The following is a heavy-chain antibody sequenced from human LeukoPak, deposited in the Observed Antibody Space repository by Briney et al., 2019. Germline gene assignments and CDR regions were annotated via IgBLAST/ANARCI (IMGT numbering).Heavy chain of an antibody. V-gene: IGHV3-23*01. CDR1: GFTFNNYA. CDR2: ISDSGGST. CDR3: AKLGSYQHFDY. Sequence: GGSLRLSCAASGFTFNNYAMSWVRQPPGKGLEWVSGISDSGGSTYYADAVKGRFTISRDNSKNTLYLQMNSLRAEDTAVYYCAKLGSYQHFDYWGQGTLVTVSS. J-gene: IGHJ4*02. D-gene: IGHD1-26*01.